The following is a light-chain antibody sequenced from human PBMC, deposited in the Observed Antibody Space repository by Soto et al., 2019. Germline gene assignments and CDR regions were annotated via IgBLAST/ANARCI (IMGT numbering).Light chain of an antibody. J-gene: IGLJ3*02. V-gene: IGLV1-44*01. Sequence: QAVVTQPPSASGTPGQRVTMSCSGSRSNIGTNTVNWYQQLPGTAPKLLLYSNTQRPSGVPDRISGSKSGTSASLAISGLQSEDEADYYCSAWDDNLNGPVFGGGTKVTVL. CDR2: SNT. CDR1: RSNIGTNT. CDR3: SAWDDNLNGPV.